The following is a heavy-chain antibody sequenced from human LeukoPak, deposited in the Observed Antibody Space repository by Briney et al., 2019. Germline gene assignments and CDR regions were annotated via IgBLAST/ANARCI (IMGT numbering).Heavy chain of an antibody. D-gene: IGHD3-10*01. CDR3: AKGLWFGESRGFYGMDV. CDR1: GFTFSSYG. CDR2: ISYDGSNK. J-gene: IGHJ6*02. Sequence: GGSLRLSCAASGFTFSSYGMHWVRQAPGKGLEWVAVISYDGSNKYYADSVKGRFTISRDNSQSTLYLQMNSLRAEDTAVYYCAKGLWFGESRGFYGMDVWGQGTTVTVSS. V-gene: IGHV3-30*18.